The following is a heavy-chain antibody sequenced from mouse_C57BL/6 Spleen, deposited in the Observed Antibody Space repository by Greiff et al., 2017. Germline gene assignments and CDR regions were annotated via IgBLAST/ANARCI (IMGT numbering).Heavy chain of an antibody. CDR1: GYAFTNYL. D-gene: IGHD6-2*01. CDR3: ARGDSLYFDY. V-gene: IGHV1-54*01. J-gene: IGHJ2*01. CDR2: INPGRGGT. Sequence: VQLQQSGAELVRPGTSVKVSCKASGYAFTNYLIEWVKQRPGQGLEWIGVINPGRGGTNYNEKFKGKATLTADKSSSTAYMQLSSLTSEDSAVYFCARGDSLYFDYWGQGTTLTVSS.